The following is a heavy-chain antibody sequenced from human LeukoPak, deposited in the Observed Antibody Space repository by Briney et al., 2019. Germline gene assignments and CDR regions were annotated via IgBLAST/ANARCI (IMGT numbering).Heavy chain of an antibody. CDR3: AKELGSPSFDY. CDR2: ISSSGSTI. Sequence: PGGSLRLSCAASGFTFSDYYMSWIRQAPGKGLEWVSYISSSGSTIYYADSVKGRFTISRDNSKNTLYLQMNSLRAEDTAVYYCAKELGSPSFDYWGQGTLVTVSS. CDR1: GFTFSDYY. J-gene: IGHJ4*02. D-gene: IGHD6-19*01. V-gene: IGHV3-11*01.